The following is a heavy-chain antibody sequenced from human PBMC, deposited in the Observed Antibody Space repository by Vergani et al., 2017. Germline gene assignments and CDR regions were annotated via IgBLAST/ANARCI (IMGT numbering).Heavy chain of an antibody. CDR2: IYYSGST. CDR1: GGSISSYY. D-gene: IGHD5-12*01. Sequence: QVQLQESGPGLVKPSETLSLTCTVSGGSISSYYWSWIRQPPGKGLEWIGYIYYSGSTNYNPSLKSRVTISVDTSKNQFSLKLRSVTAADTAVYYCARGGVATFGSFDYWGQGTLVTVSS. J-gene: IGHJ4*02. CDR3: ARGGVATFGSFDY. V-gene: IGHV4-59*01.